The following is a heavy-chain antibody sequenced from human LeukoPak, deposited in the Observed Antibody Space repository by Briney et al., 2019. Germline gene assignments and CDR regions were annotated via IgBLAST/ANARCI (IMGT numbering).Heavy chain of an antibody. Sequence: GGSLRLSCSASGLTFSRYSMNWVRQAPGKGLAWVASISHSGYDIYYADSVKGRFTISRDNARYSLSLQMNNLRADDTAVYYCANHLACGSTTCPSFDDWGQGTLVTVSS. CDR1: GLTFSRYS. D-gene: IGHD2-2*01. CDR3: ANHLACGSTTCPSFDD. V-gene: IGHV3-21*01. J-gene: IGHJ4*02. CDR2: ISHSGYDI.